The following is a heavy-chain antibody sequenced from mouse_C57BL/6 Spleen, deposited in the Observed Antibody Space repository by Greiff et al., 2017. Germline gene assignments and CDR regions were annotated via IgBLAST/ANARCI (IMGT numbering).Heavy chain of an antibody. Sequence: VKLQESGAELVKPGASVKISCKASGYSFSSYWMNWVKQRPGKGLEWIGQIYPGDGDTNYNGKFKGKATLTADKSSSTAYMQLSSLTSEDSAVYFCAREGHYYGSSYVRAMDYWGQGTSVTVSS. CDR3: AREGHYYGSSYVRAMDY. CDR2: IYPGDGDT. D-gene: IGHD1-1*01. J-gene: IGHJ4*01. V-gene: IGHV1-80*01. CDR1: GYSFSSYW.